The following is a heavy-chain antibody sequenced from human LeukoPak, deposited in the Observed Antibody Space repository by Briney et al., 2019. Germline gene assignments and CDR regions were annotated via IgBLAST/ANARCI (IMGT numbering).Heavy chain of an antibody. Sequence: SETLSLTCTVSGGSISSYYWSWIRQPPGKGLEWIGYIYYSGSTNYNPSLKSRVTISVDTSKNQFSLKLSSVTAADTAVYYCARARSGGNWFDPWGQGTLVTVSS. CDR1: GGSISSYY. CDR3: ARARSGGNWFDP. D-gene: IGHD6-25*01. V-gene: IGHV4-59*08. J-gene: IGHJ5*02. CDR2: IYYSGST.